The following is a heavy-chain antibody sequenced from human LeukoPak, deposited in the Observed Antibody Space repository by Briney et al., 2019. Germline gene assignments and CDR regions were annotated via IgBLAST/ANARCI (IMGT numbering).Heavy chain of an antibody. CDR1: GGSISCYY. D-gene: IGHD6-13*01. CDR3: AKGGSSWYNWFDP. J-gene: IGHJ5*02. V-gene: IGHV4-4*07. CDR2: IYSSGST. Sequence: KPSETLSLTCTVSGGSISCYYWSWIRQSAGKGLEWIGRIYSSGSTNYNPSLKSRVTMSIDTSKNQFSLNLSSVTAADTAMYYCAKGGSSWYNWFDPWGQGTLVTVSS.